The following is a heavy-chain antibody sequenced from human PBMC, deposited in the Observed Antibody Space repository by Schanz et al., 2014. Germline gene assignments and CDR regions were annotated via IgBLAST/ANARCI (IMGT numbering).Heavy chain of an antibody. CDR1: GYTLSAYS. V-gene: IGHV1-46*01. Sequence: QVQLLQSGAEVKKPGASVKVSCKASGYTLSAYSLHWVRQAPGQGLEWMGIVNPSVRGTHFAREFQGRVTVTSDTSTSTVYMELRSLRSDDTAVYYCARVQDDILTGSEYYYGMDVWGQGTTVTVSS. D-gene: IGHD3-9*01. CDR2: VNPSVRGT. CDR3: ARVQDDILTGSEYYYGMDV. J-gene: IGHJ6*02.